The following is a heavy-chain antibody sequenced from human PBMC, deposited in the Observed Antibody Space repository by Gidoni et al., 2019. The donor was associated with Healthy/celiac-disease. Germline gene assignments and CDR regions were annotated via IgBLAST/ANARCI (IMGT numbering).Heavy chain of an antibody. Sequence: QVQLQQWGAGLLKPSETLSLTCAVYGGSFSGYSWSWIRQPPGKGLEWIGEINHSGSTNYNPSLKSRVTISVDTSKNQFSLKRSSVTAADTAVYYCARGISGDYYDSSGYYHFDYWGQGTLVTVSS. CDR2: INHSGST. J-gene: IGHJ4*02. CDR1: GGSFSGYS. D-gene: IGHD3-22*01. V-gene: IGHV4-34*01. CDR3: ARGISGDYYDSSGYYHFDY.